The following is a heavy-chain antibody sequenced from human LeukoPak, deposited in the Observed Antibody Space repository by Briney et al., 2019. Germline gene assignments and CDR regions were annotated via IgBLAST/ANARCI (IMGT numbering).Heavy chain of an antibody. Sequence: GGSLRLSCAASGFTFSSYEMNWVRQAPGKGLEWVSYISSSGNTIYYADSVKGRFTISRDNAKKSLYLQMNSLRAEDTAVYYCARDLRYCSTASCGNYFDYWGQGTLVTVSS. CDR3: ARDLRYCSTASCGNYFDY. CDR2: ISSSGNTI. V-gene: IGHV3-48*03. D-gene: IGHD2-2*01. J-gene: IGHJ4*02. CDR1: GFTFSSYE.